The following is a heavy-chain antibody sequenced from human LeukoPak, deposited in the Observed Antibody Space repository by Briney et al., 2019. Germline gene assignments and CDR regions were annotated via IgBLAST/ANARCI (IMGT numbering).Heavy chain of an antibody. V-gene: IGHV1-46*01. D-gene: IGHD3-16*01. J-gene: IGHJ4*02. CDR3: AKLATSDTGETY. CDR1: GYTFTINH. Sequence: ASVKVSCKASGYTFTINHIHWVRQAPGQGLEWMGVINPSGDSTTYAQNFQGRVTMTRDTSASTVYMELRSLRSEDTAIYYCAKLATSDTGETYWGQGTLVTVSS. CDR2: INPSGDST.